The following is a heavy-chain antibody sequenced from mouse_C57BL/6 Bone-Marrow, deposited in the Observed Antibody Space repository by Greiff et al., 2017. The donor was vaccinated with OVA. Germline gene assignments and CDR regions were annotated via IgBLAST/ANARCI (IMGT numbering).Heavy chain of an antibody. CDR1: GYTFTSYT. CDR3: ASVWLLPWYFDV. CDR2: INPSSGYT. J-gene: IGHJ1*03. D-gene: IGHD2-3*01. Sequence: QVQLKQSGAELARPGASVKMSCKASGYTFTSYTMHWVKQRPGQGLEWIGYINPSSGYTKYNQKFKDKATLTADKSSSTAYMQLSSLTSEDSAVYYCASVWLLPWYFDVWGTGTTVTVSS. V-gene: IGHV1-4*01.